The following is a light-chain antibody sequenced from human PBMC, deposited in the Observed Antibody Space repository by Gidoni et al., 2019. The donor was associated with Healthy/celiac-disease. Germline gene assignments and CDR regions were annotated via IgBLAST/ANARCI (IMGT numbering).Light chain of an antibody. V-gene: IGKV1-9*01. J-gene: IGKJ3*01. Sequence: QLTWSPSFLSASVGLRVTITCRPSQGISSFLAWYQQKPGKAPKLLIDAASSLQSGVPSRFSGSGSGTEFTLTISSLQPEDFATYYCQQLNSYLFTFGPGTKVDIK. CDR2: AAS. CDR1: QGISSF. CDR3: QQLNSYLFT.